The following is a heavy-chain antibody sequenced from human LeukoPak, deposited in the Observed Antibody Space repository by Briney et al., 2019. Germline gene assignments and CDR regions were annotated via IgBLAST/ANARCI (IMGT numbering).Heavy chain of an antibody. J-gene: IGHJ6*03. CDR1: GGSISSYY. V-gene: IGHV4-59*01. CDR3: ARGGSYYDFWSGYYDYYYYMDV. CDR2: IYDSGST. D-gene: IGHD3-3*01. Sequence: SETLSLTCSVSGGSISSYYWSWIRQPPGKGLEWIGYIYDSGSTSYNPSLQSRVTISIGTSKSQFSLRLTSVTAADTAVYYCARGGSYYDFWSGYYDYYYYMDVWGKGTTVTVSS.